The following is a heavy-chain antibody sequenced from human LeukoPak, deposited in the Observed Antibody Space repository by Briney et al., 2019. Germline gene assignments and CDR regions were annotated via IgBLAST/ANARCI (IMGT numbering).Heavy chain of an antibody. CDR3: ARVLVATIVNYFDY. J-gene: IGHJ4*02. V-gene: IGHV3-21*01. CDR2: ISSSSSYI. CDR1: GFIFSNYA. Sequence: GGSLRLSCAASGFIFSNYAMSWVRQAPGKGLEWVSSISSSSSYIYYADSVKGRFTISRDNAKNSLYLQMNSLRAEDTAVYYCARVLVATIVNYFDYWGQGTLVTVSS. D-gene: IGHD5-12*01.